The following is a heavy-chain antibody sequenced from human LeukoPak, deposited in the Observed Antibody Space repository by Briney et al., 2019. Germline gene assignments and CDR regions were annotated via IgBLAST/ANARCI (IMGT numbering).Heavy chain of an antibody. Sequence: GASVKVSCKASGYTFTGYYMHWVRQAPGQGLEWMGWINPNGGGTNYAQKFQGRVTMTRDTSISTAYMELSRLRSDDTAVYYCARTGPYYDFWSGYHTPYYFDYWGQGTLVTVSS. D-gene: IGHD3-3*01. CDR1: GYTFTGYY. CDR3: ARTGPYYDFWSGYHTPYYFDY. J-gene: IGHJ4*02. CDR2: INPNGGGT. V-gene: IGHV1-2*02.